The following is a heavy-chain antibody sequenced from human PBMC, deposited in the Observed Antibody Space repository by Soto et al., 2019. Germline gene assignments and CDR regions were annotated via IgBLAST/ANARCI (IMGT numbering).Heavy chain of an antibody. CDR3: ARVSESGDFDY. V-gene: IGHV4-61*01. D-gene: IGHD3-10*01. CDR1: GGSVSSGSYY. J-gene: IGHJ4*02. CDR2: IYYSGST. Sequence: LSLTCTVSGGSVSSGSYYWSWIRQPPGKGLEWIGYIYYSGSTNYNPSLKSRVTISVDTSKNQFSLKLSSVTAADTAAYYCARVSESGDFDYWGQGTLVTVSS.